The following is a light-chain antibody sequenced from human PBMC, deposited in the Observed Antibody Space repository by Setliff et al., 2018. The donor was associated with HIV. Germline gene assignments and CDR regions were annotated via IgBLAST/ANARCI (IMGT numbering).Light chain of an antibody. J-gene: IGKJ3*01. CDR3: QQYNNYPWT. CDR2: KTS. Sequence: DIQMSQSPSTLSASVGDRVTITCRASHPINTNLAWYQLKPGKAPKILISKTSSLESGVSSRFSGSGSGTEFTLTISSLQPDDTATNYCQQYNNYPWTFGPGTKVDI. CDR1: HPINTN. V-gene: IGKV1-5*03.